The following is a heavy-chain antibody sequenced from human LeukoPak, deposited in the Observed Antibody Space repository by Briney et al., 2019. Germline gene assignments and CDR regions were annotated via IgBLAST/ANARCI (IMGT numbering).Heavy chain of an antibody. V-gene: IGHV3-30*03. Sequence: GGSLRLSCAASGFSFSTFGFHWVRQAPGKGLEWVAIIFYDGRDTNYADSVMGRFTISRDNSKNTLYLQMNSLRPEDTAVYYCARHWAAAGSFDCWGQGTLVTVSS. CDR1: GFSFSTFG. D-gene: IGHD6-13*01. CDR2: IFYDGRDT. J-gene: IGHJ4*02. CDR3: ARHWAAAGSFDC.